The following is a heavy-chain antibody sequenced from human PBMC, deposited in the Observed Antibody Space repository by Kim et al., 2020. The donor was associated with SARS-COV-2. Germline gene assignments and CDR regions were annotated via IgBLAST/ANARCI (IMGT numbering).Heavy chain of an antibody. V-gene: IGHV4-59*01. CDR2: IYYPGTT. Sequence: SETLYLTCTVSGDSITTYYWNWIRQPPGKELEWIGYIYYPGTTRYNPSLKSRVTISVDTSKNQFSLNLASVTPADTAVYYCAREPSPGGIYYGVFDYWGQGTLVTVSS. CDR3: AREPSPGGIYYGVFDY. D-gene: IGHD3-10*01. J-gene: IGHJ4*02. CDR1: GDSITTYY.